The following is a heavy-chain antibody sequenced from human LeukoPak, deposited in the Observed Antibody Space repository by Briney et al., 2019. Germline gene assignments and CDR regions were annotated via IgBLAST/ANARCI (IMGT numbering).Heavy chain of an antibody. Sequence: GGSLRLSCAASAFTFSNYWMSWVRQAPGKGLEWVANIKEDGSEINYVDSVKGRFTISRDNAKNSLYLQMNSLRVDDTAVYYCARAAGYYFDYWGQGSLVTVSS. CDR1: AFTFSNYW. CDR3: ARAAGYYFDY. V-gene: IGHV3-7*01. J-gene: IGHJ4*02. CDR2: IKEDGSEI.